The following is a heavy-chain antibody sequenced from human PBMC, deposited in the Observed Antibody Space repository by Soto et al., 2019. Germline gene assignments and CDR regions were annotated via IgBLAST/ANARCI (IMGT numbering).Heavy chain of an antibody. D-gene: IGHD3-10*01. CDR1: GFTFSSYG. Sequence: PGGSLRLSCAASGFTFSSYGMHWVRQAPGKGLEWVAVIWYDGSNKYYADSVKGRFTISRDNSKNTLYLQMNSLRAEDTAVYYCARVQHRLLWFGELYYWGQGTLVTVSS. CDR3: ARVQHRLLWFGELYY. J-gene: IGHJ4*02. CDR2: IWYDGSNK. V-gene: IGHV3-33*01.